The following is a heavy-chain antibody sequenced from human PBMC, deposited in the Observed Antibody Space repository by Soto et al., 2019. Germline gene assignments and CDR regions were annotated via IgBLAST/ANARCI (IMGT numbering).Heavy chain of an antibody. V-gene: IGHV3-30*04. CDR3: AREVVAVADY. CDR2: ISYDGSNK. D-gene: IGHD6-19*01. CDR1: GFTFSSYA. J-gene: IGHJ4*02. Sequence: GGSLRLSCAASGFTFSSYAMHWVRQAPGKGLEWVAVISYDGSNKYYADSVKGRFTISRDNSKNTLYLQMNSLRAEDTAVYYCAREVVAVADYWGQGTLVTVSS.